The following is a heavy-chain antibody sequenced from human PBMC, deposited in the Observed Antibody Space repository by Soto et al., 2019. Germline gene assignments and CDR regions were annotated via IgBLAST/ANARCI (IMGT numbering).Heavy chain of an antibody. CDR3: ARVVVVIPPGYYYAMDV. CDR1: GFTFSSYA. V-gene: IGHV3-30-3*01. CDR2: ISYDGSNK. J-gene: IGHJ6*02. Sequence: GGSLRLSCAASGFTFSSYAMHWVRQAPGKGLEWVAVISYDGSNKYYADSVKGRFTISRDNSKNTLYLQMNSLRAEDTAVYYCARVVVVIPPGYYYAMDVWGQGTTVTVSS. D-gene: IGHD3-22*01.